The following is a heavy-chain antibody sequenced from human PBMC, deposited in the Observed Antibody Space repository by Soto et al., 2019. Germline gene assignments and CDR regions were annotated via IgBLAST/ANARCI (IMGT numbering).Heavy chain of an antibody. CDR2: IIPIFGTA. CDR3: ASFKSIFGAKRGDAFDI. CDR1: GGTFSSYA. J-gene: IGHJ3*02. V-gene: IGHV1-69*13. D-gene: IGHD3-3*01. Sequence: AASVKVSCKASGGTFSSYAISRVRQAPGQGLEWMGGIIPIFGTANYAQKFQGRVTITADESTSTAYMELSSLRSEDTAVYYCASFKSIFGAKRGDAFDIWGQGTMVTVSS.